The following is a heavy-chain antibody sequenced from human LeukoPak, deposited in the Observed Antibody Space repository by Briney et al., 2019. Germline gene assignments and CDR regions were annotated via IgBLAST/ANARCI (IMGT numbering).Heavy chain of an antibody. CDR3: QLGYCSGGSCYPPDASPYYYYYYMDV. D-gene: IGHD2-15*01. V-gene: IGHV4-61*01. CDR1: GGSISSGSYY. J-gene: IGHJ6*03. Sequence: SETLSLTCTVSGGSISSGSYYWSWIRQPPGKGLEWIGYISYSGSTNYNASLESRVTMSVDTSKNQFSLKLSSVTAADTAVYYCQLGYCSGGSCYPPDASPYYYYYYMDVWGKGTTVTVSS. CDR2: ISYSGST.